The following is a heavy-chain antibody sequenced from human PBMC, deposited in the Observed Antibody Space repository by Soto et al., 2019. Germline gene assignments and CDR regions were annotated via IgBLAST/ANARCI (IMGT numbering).Heavy chain of an antibody. J-gene: IGHJ6*03. CDR3: ARHEGYYYYMDV. V-gene: IGHV4-39*01. CDR2: IYYSGST. CDR1: GGSISSSSYY. Sequence: SETLSLTCTVSGGSISSSSYYWGWIRQPPGKGLEWIGSIYYSGSTYYNPSLKSRVTISVDTSKNQFSLKLSSVTAADTAVYYCARHEGYYYYMDVWGKGTTVTVSS.